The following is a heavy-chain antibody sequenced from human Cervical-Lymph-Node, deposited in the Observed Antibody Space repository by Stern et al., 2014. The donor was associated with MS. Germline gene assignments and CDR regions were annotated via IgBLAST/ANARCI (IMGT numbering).Heavy chain of an antibody. CDR3: ASLTPYDLLTGYRGGPPYYFDS. Sequence: QVQLVQSGGGVVQPGRSLRLSCAASGFPFSSYAMHWVRQAPGKGLEWVAIISSDGNNKSYADSVKGRFIISRDNSKNTLYLQMNSLRAEETAVYYCASLTPYDLLTGYRGGPPYYFDSWGQGTLVIVSS. D-gene: IGHD3-9*01. CDR2: ISSDGNNK. CDR1: GFPFSSYA. V-gene: IGHV3-30-3*01. J-gene: IGHJ4*02.